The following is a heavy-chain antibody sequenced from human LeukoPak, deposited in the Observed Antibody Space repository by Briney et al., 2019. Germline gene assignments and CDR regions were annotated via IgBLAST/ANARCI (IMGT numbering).Heavy chain of an antibody. CDR2: ISSSSSYV. D-gene: IGHD6-13*01. CDR3: ARGIAVAAYYYYMDV. Sequence: GGSLRLSCAASGFTFSSYSMNWVRQAPGKGLEWVSSISSSSSYVYYADSVKGRFTISRDNAKNSLYLQMNSLRAEDTAVYYCARGIAVAAYYYYMDVWGKGTTVTVSS. CDR1: GFTFSSYS. V-gene: IGHV3-21*01. J-gene: IGHJ6*03.